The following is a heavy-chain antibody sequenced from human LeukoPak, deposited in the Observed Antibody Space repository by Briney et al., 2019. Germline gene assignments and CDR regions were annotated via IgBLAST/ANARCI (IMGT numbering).Heavy chain of an antibody. CDR3: ARGGGPPSRHYYYYGMDV. V-gene: IGHV4-4*07. CDR2: ISSRGYT. D-gene: IGHD3-10*01. CDR1: GSSVSNHW. J-gene: IGHJ6*02. Sequence: SETLSLTCTVSGSSVSNHWWIWIRQPAGKGLEWIGRISSRGYTNYNPSLKSRVAMSVDTSKNQFSLKLSSVTAADTAVYYCARGGGPPSRHYYYYGMDVWGQGTTVTVSS.